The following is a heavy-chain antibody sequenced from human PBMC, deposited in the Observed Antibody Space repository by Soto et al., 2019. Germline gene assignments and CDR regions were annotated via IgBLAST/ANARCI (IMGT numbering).Heavy chain of an antibody. CDR1: GFTVSSNY. Sequence: PGGSLRLSCAASGFTVSSNYMSWVRQAPGKGLEWVSVIYSGGSTYYADSVKGRFTISRDNSKNTLYLQMNSLRAEDTAVYYCARYQQLVNYYGMDVWGQGTTVTVSS. CDR3: ARYQQLVNYYGMDV. CDR2: IYSGGST. J-gene: IGHJ6*02. V-gene: IGHV3-53*01. D-gene: IGHD6-6*01.